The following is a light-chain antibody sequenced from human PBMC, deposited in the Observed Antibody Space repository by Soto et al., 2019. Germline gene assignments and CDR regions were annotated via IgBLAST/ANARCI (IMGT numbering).Light chain of an antibody. J-gene: IGKJ5*01. CDR1: QGISNS. CDR2: AAS. Sequence: IQMTQSPSSLSASVGDRITITCRASQGISNSLAWYQQKPGKVPRLLIYAASILQLGVPSRFSGSGSGTDFTLTISSLQPEDVATYYCRKYNNVPTTFGLGTRLEIK. V-gene: IGKV1-27*01. CDR3: RKYNNVPTT.